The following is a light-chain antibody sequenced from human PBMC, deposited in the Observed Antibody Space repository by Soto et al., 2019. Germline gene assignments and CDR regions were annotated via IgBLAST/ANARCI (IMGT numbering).Light chain of an antibody. J-gene: IGLJ1*01. Sequence: QPVLTQPPSVSGAPGQRVTIFCTGSSSNIGAGYDVHWYQQLPGTAPKLLIYDSNNRPSGVPDRFSGSKSGTSASLAITGLQAEDEADYYCQSYDSSLSGSTVFGTGTKVTVL. CDR1: SSNIGAGYD. CDR3: QSYDSSLSGSTV. CDR2: DSN. V-gene: IGLV1-40*01.